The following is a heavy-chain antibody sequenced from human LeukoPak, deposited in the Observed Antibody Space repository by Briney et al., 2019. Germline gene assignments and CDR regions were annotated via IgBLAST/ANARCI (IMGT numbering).Heavy chain of an antibody. Sequence: PSETLSLTCTVSGGSISSYYWSWIRQRPGKGLEWIGSIYYSGSTYYNPSLKSRVTISVDTSKNQFSLKLSSVTAADTAVYYCARDRQYDILTGYYFAWFDSWGQGTLVTVSS. J-gene: IGHJ5*01. CDR1: GGSISSYY. CDR2: IYYSGST. V-gene: IGHV4-59*12. D-gene: IGHD3-9*01. CDR3: ARDRQYDILTGYYFAWFDS.